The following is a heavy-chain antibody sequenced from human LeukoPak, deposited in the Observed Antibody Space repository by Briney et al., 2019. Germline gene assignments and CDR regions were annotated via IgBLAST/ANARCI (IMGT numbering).Heavy chain of an antibody. V-gene: IGHV4-59*08. CDR3: ARPHSSGWYGAFDY. Sequence: AETLTLTCTVSGGSISSYYWSWIRQPPGKGLEWIGHIYYSGSTNYNPSLKSRVTTSVDTSKNQFSLKLSSVTAADTAVYYCARPHSSGWYGAFDYWGQGTLVTVSS. D-gene: IGHD6-19*01. CDR2: IYYSGST. J-gene: IGHJ4*02. CDR1: GGSISSYY.